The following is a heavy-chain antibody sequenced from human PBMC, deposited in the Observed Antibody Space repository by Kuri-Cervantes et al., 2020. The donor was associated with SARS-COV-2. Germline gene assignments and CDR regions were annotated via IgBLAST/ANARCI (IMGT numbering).Heavy chain of an antibody. Sequence: ASVKVSCKASGGTFSSYAISWVRQAPGQGLEWMGWISAYNGNTNYAQKLQGRVTMTTDTSTSTAYMELSSLRSEDTAVYYCARASHYDFWSGHHSLIWEYYYYYYGMDVWGQGTTVTVSS. CDR3: ARASHYDFWSGHHSLIWEYYYYYYGMDV. J-gene: IGHJ6*02. CDR2: ISAYNGNT. CDR1: GGTFSSYA. D-gene: IGHD3-3*01. V-gene: IGHV1-18*01.